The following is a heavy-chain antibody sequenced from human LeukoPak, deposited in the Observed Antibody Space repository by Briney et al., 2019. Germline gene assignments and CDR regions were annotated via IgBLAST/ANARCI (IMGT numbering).Heavy chain of an antibody. CDR1: GFTFSSYA. CDR3: TRGDSSGYYYPRVDY. V-gene: IGHV3-23*01. D-gene: IGHD3-22*01. Sequence: GGSLRLSCAASGFTFSSYAMSWVRQAPGKGLECVSAISGSGGSTYYADSVKGRFTISRDNSKNTLYLQMNSLRAEDTAVYYCTRGDSSGYYYPRVDYWGQGTLVTVSS. CDR2: ISGSGGST. J-gene: IGHJ4*02.